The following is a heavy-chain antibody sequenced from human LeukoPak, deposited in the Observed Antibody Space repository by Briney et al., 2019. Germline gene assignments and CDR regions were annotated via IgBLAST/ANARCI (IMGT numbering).Heavy chain of an antibody. CDR3: AKDPLGGSSGSWYFDY. D-gene: IGHD5-12*01. V-gene: IGHV3-23*01. CDR1: GLTFCSYV. CDR2: ISGSGESI. J-gene: IGHJ4*02. Sequence: GGSLRPSCSASGLTFCSYVLSWVRQAPGKRLEWVSAISGSGESIYYADSVKGQFTISRDNSKDTLYLQMNSLTAEDTAVYYCAKDPLGGSSGSWYFDYRGQGTLVTVSS.